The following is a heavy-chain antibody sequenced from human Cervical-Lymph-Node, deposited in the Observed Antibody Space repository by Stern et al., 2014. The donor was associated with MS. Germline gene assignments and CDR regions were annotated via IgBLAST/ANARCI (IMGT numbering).Heavy chain of an antibody. J-gene: IGHJ4*02. D-gene: IGHD3-16*01. Sequence: QMQLVQSGGGVVQPGRSLRLSCAASGFTFSSFPIHWVRQAPGKGLERVAIIWHDGSNEHYADSVKGRFTVSRDNSNDTVYLQMNSLRAEDTAIYYCARDPNGYAYGLGDWGQGALVTVSS. V-gene: IGHV3-33*01. CDR1: GFTFSSFP. CDR3: ARDPNGYAYGLGD. CDR2: IWHDGSNE.